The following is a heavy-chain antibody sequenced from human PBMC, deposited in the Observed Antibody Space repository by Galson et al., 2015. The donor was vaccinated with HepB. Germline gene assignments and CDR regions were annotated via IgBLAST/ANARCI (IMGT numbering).Heavy chain of an antibody. CDR1: GDSVSSNSAA. Sequence: CAISGDSVSSNSAAWNWIRRSPSRGPEWLGRTYYRSKWYSDYAVSVRSRISINVDTSRNQFSLQLNSVTPEDTAMYYCARVAGTIYYYGMDVWGQGTTVTVSS. D-gene: IGHD6-19*01. J-gene: IGHJ6*02. CDR3: ARVAGTIYYYGMDV. V-gene: IGHV6-1*01. CDR2: TYYRSKWYS.